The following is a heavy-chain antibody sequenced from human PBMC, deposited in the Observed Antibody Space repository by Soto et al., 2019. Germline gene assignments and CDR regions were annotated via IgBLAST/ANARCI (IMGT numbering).Heavy chain of an antibody. CDR1: VGTFSRYT. CDR3: ARGSTIVRGAPSWFDP. D-gene: IGHD3-10*01. J-gene: IGHJ5*02. CDR2: IIPIAAIA. V-gene: IGHV1-69*02. Sequence: QVQLVQSGAEVKKPGSSVKVSCKASVGTFSRYTINWVRQAPGQGLEWMGRIIPIAAIANYTQKFQGRVTITVNKSSTTAYMELSSLRSDDTAVYYCARGSTIVRGAPSWFDPWGQGTLVTVSS.